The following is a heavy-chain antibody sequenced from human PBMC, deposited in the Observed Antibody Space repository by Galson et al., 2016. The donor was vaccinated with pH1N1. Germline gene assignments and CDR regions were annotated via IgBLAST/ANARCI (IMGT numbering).Heavy chain of an antibody. CDR3: ARLWYGEYIDY. V-gene: IGHV4-39*01. D-gene: IGHD3-10*01. CDR1: GGSISSSNYY. J-gene: IGHJ4*02. Sequence: SETLSLTCTVSGGSISSSNYYWSWIRRPPGKGLQWIANIYYSGITYYDASLKSRVTISVDTSKNHFSLKLNSVIAANTAVYYCARLWYGEYIDYWGQGTRVTVSS. CDR2: IYYSGIT.